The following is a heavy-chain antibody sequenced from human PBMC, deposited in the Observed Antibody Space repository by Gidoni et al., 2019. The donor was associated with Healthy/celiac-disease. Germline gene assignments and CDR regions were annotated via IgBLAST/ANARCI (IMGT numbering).Heavy chain of an antibody. CDR3: ARERRDIVVVPAAIEGYWFDP. J-gene: IGHJ5*02. D-gene: IGHD2-2*02. CDR1: GGSISSGGYY. Sequence: QVQLQESGPGLVKPSQTLSLTCPVSGGSISSGGYYWSWIRQHPGKGLEWIGYIYYSGSTYYNPSLKSRVTISVDTSKNQFSLKLSSVTAADTAVYYCARERRDIVVVPAAIEGYWFDPWGQGTLVTVSS. V-gene: IGHV4-31*03. CDR2: IYYSGST.